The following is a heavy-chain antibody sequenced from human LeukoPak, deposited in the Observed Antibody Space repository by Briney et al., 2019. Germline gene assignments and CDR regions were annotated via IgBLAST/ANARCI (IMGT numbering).Heavy chain of an antibody. D-gene: IGHD6-19*01. CDR2: IYPGDSDT. J-gene: IGHJ4*02. CDR3: ARQAVAASIDY. Sequence: GESMKISCKGSGCSFTSYWIGWVRQMPGKGLEWMGSIYPGDSDTRYSPSFQGQVTISADKSISTAYLQWSSLKASDTAMYYCARQAVAASIDYWGQGTLVTVSS. V-gene: IGHV5-51*01. CDR1: GCSFTSYW.